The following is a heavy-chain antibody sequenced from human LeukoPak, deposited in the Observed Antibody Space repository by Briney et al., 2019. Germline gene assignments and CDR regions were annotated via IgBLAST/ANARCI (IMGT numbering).Heavy chain of an antibody. J-gene: IGHJ4*02. CDR1: GGSISNNY. V-gene: IGHV4-4*07. D-gene: IGHD5-18*01. Sequence: SETLSLTCTVSGGSISNNYWSWIRQPAGKGLEWIGRIYLSGSTNYNPSLKSRVTISVDTSRKHFSLKLSSVIAADTAVYYCARHVSYGARFDYWGQGALVTVSS. CDR2: IYLSGST. CDR3: ARHVSYGARFDY.